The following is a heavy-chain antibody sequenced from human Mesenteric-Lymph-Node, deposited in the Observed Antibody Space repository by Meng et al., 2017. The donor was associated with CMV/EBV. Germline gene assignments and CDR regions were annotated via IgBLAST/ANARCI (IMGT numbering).Heavy chain of an antibody. J-gene: IGHJ6*02. V-gene: IGHV3-74*01. CDR3: ATPGVPAATYGMDV. Sequence: GESLMISCTTSGHTFNSYWMNWVRQVPGKGLVWVSRINSDGSSTSYADSVKGRFTISRDNAKNTLYLQMNSLRAEDTAVYYCATPGVPAATYGMDVWGQGTTVTVSS. D-gene: IGHD2-2*01. CDR1: GHTFNSYW. CDR2: INSDGSST.